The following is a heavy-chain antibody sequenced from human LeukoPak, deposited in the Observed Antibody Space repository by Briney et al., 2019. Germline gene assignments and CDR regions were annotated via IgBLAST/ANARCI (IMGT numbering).Heavy chain of an antibody. CDR3: ARVRGYNTGWEDY. Sequence: PGGSLRLSCAASGFSFSDYYMSWIRRAPGKGLEWISYISDSGSTIYHVDSVKGRFTISRDNAKNSLYLQMNSLRAEDTAVYFCARVRGYNTGWEDYWGQGTLVTVSS. CDR2: ISDSGSTI. D-gene: IGHD6-19*01. V-gene: IGHV3-11*01. CDR1: GFSFSDYY. J-gene: IGHJ4*02.